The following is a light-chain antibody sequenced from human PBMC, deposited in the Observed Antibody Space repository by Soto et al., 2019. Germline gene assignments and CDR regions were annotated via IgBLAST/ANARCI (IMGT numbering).Light chain of an antibody. CDR1: QSVSSD. V-gene: IGKV3-15*01. CDR2: GAS. J-gene: IGKJ5*01. Sequence: EIVMTQSPATLSVSPGERATLSCRASQSVSSDLAWYQHKPGQAPRLLIYGASTRATGIPARFSGNGSGTEFILTISSVESEDFAIYYCQQHNDWPTFGQGTRLEIK. CDR3: QQHNDWPT.